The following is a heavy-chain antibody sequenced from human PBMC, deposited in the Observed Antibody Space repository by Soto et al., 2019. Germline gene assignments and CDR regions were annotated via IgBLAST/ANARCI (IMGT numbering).Heavy chain of an antibody. CDR1: GYTFTSYG. CDR3: AREFKYYYDSSGYYYFDY. V-gene: IGHV1-18*01. CDR2: ISAYNGNT. D-gene: IGHD3-22*01. J-gene: IGHJ4*02. Sequence: SVKVSCKASGYTFTSYGISLVRQAPGQGLEWMGWISAYNGNTNYAQKLQGRVTMTTDTSTSTAYMELRSLRSDDTAVYYCAREFKYYYDSSGYYYFDYWGQGTLVTVSS.